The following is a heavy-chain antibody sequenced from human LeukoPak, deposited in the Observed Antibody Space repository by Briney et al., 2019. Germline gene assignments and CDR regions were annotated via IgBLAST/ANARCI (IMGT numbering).Heavy chain of an antibody. CDR2: IYHSGST. D-gene: IGHD2-2*01. CDR1: GGSISSSNW. CDR3: ARADICSSTSCRFFDY. Sequence: SETLSLTCAVSGGSISSSNWWSWVRQPPGKGLEWIGEIYHSGSTNYNPSLKSRVTISVDTSKNQFSLKLSSVTAADTAVYYCARADICSSTSCRFFDYWGQGTLVTVSS. V-gene: IGHV4-4*02. J-gene: IGHJ4*02.